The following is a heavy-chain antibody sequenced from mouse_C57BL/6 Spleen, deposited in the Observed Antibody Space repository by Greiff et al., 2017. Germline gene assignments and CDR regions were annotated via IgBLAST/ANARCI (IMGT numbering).Heavy chain of an antibody. CDR3: ARGFPSFWYFDV. Sequence: VQLQQSGAELAKPGASVKLSCKASGYTFTSYWMHWVKQRPGQGLEWIGYINPSSGYTKYNQKFKDKATLTADKSSSTAYMQLSSLTSDDSAVYCCARGFPSFWYFDVWGTGTTVTVSS. J-gene: IGHJ1*03. CDR1: GYTFTSYW. D-gene: IGHD3-1*01. V-gene: IGHV1-7*01. CDR2: INPSSGYT.